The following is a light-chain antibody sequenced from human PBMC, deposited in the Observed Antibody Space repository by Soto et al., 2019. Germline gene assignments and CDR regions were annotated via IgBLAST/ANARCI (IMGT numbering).Light chain of an antibody. V-gene: IGKV3-11*01. Sequence: EIGLTQSPATLSLSPGERATLSCRASQSVGSYLAWYQQKPGQAPRLLMSDATNRATGIPARFSGSGSGTDFTHTISSLEPEDFADYYCQQRSNWPTFGQGTKVEVK. CDR1: QSVGSY. CDR3: QQRSNWPT. J-gene: IGKJ1*01. CDR2: DAT.